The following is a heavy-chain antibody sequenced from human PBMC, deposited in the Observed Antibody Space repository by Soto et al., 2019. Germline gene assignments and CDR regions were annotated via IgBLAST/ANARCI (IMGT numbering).Heavy chain of an antibody. V-gene: IGHV3-23*01. CDR3: AKDDGAYGSGSYYNPFDY. D-gene: IGHD3-10*01. CDR2: ISGSGGST. Sequence: GGSLRLSCAASGFTFSIYAMSWVRQAPGKGLEWVSAISGSGGSTYYADSVKGRFTISRDNSKNTLYLQMNSLRAEDTAVYYCAKDDGAYGSGSYYNPFDYWGQGTLVTVSS. J-gene: IGHJ4*02. CDR1: GFTFSIYA.